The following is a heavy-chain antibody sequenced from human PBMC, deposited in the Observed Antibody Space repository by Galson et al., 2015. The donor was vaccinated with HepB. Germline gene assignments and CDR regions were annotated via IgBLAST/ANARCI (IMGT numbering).Heavy chain of an antibody. V-gene: IGHV3-21*01. Sequence: SLRLSCAASGFTFSSYSMNWVRQAPGKGLEWVSSISSSSSYIYYADSVKGRFTISRDNAKNSLYLQMNSLRAEDTAVYYCARGGLATVTNSRGFDYWGQGTLVTVSS. D-gene: IGHD4-17*01. CDR1: GFTFSSYS. CDR2: ISSSSSYI. J-gene: IGHJ4*02. CDR3: ARGGLATVTNSRGFDY.